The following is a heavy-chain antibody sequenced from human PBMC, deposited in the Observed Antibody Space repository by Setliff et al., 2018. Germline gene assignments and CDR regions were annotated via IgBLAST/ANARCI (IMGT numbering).Heavy chain of an antibody. CDR2: VSDNNGNT. CDR1: GYRFSTYG. Sequence: ASVKVSCKASGYRFSTYGISWVRQAPGQGLEWMAWVSDNNGNTNYAKSFQGRVTMNTDTSTSTAYMELRSLRSDDTAVYYCARDPLYRENLSRVFDFWGQGTMVTVSS. J-gene: IGHJ3*01. CDR3: ARDPLYRENLSRVFDF. D-gene: IGHD3-16*02. V-gene: IGHV1-18*01.